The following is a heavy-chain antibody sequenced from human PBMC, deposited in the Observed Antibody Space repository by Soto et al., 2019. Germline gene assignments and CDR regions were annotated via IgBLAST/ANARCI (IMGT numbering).Heavy chain of an antibody. D-gene: IGHD6-13*01. Sequence: GGSLRLSCAASGFTFSSYSMNWVRQAPGKGLEWVSSISSSSSYIYYADSVKGRFTISRDNAKNSLYLPMNSLRAEDTAVYYCARVAQHLGDFDYWGQGTLVTVSS. V-gene: IGHV3-21*01. CDR3: ARVAQHLGDFDY. CDR2: ISSSSSYI. CDR1: GFTFSSYS. J-gene: IGHJ4*02.